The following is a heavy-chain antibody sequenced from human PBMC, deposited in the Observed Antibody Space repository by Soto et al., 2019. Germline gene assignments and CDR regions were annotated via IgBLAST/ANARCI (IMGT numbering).Heavy chain of an antibody. V-gene: IGHV1-69*01. Sequence: QVQLVQSGAEVKKPGSSVKVSCKASGGTFNNYGMGWVRQAPGQGLEWMGGIIPMIRRTNYAQRFQGRVTLTADASRSTAYMKLRSLRSEDTAVYYCASWDYDVLTGFSYDDWGQGTLVTVSS. J-gene: IGHJ4*02. CDR2: IIPMIRRT. CDR3: ASWDYDVLTGFSYDD. CDR1: GGTFNNYG. D-gene: IGHD3-9*01.